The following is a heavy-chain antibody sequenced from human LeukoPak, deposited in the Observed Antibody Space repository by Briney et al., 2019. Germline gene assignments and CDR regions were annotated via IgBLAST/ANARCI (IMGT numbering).Heavy chain of an antibody. CDR3: ARVEGYYGSGKYRYYYGMDV. CDR1: GYTFSNYG. V-gene: IGHV1-18*03. D-gene: IGHD3-10*01. J-gene: IGHJ6*02. CDR2: ISVYNGNT. Sequence: RASVKVSCKSSGYTFSNYGISWVRQAPGQGLEWMGWISVYNGNTNYAQKVQGRATMTTDTSTSTAYMELRSLRSDDMAVYYCARVEGYYGSGKYRYYYGMDVWGQGTTVTVSS.